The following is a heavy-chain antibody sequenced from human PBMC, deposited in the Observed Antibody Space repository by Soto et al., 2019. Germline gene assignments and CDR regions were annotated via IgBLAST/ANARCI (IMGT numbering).Heavy chain of an antibody. CDR3: ARAYYCGGDCQHYYYYYGMDV. V-gene: IGHV3-13*01. Sequence: GGSLRLSCAASGFTFSSYDMHWVRQATGKGLEWVSAIGTAGDTYYPGSVKGRFTISRENAKNSLYLQMNSLRAEDTAVYYCARAYYCGGDCQHYYYYYGMDVWGQGTTVTVSS. CDR2: IGTAGDT. J-gene: IGHJ6*02. CDR1: GFTFSSYD. D-gene: IGHD2-21*02.